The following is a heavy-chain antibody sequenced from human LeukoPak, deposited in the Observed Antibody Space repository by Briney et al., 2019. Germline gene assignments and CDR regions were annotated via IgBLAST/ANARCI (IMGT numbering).Heavy chain of an antibody. CDR1: GFTFSSYA. D-gene: IGHD7-27*01. V-gene: IGHV3-30*04. CDR3: AKDLSTGW. J-gene: IGHJ4*02. CDR2: ISYDGSNK. Sequence: PGGSLRLSCAASGFTFSSYAMHWVRQAPGKGLEWVAVISYDGSNKYYADSVKGRFTISRDNSKNTLYLQMNSLRAEDTAVYYCAKDLSTGWWGQGTLVTVSS.